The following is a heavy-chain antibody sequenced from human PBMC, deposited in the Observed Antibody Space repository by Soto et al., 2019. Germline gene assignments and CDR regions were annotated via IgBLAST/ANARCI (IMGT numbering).Heavy chain of an antibody. CDR1: GYSISSGYQ. Sequence: SETLSLTCAVSGYSISSGYQWGWIRQPPGKGLEWIGNIFHSGTTSYNPSLKSRVTVSVDTSKNQISLNLTSVTAADTAIYYCARDFFGNHYFDFWGQGILVTVSS. J-gene: IGHJ4*02. CDR3: ARDFFGNHYFDF. V-gene: IGHV4-38-2*02. CDR2: IFHSGTT. D-gene: IGHD3-10*01.